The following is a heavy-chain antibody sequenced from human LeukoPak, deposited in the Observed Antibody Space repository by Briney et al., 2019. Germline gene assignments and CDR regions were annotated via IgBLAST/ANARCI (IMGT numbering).Heavy chain of an antibody. D-gene: IGHD6-13*01. V-gene: IGHV4-30-2*01. J-gene: IGHJ4*02. CDR2: IYHSGST. Sequence: SQTLSLTCAVSGGSISSGGYSWSWIRQPPGKGLEGIGYIYHSGSTYYNPSLKSRVTISVDRSKNQFSLKLSSVTAADTAVYYCARAGSSMDFDYWGQGTLVTVSS. CDR3: ARAGSSMDFDY. CDR1: GGSISSGGYS.